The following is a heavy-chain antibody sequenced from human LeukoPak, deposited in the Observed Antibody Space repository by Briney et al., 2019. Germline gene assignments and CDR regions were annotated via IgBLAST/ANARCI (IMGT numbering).Heavy chain of an antibody. CDR1: GYSISSGYY. CDR3: ARERQTYYDILANWFDP. J-gene: IGHJ5*02. Sequence: SETLSLTCTVSGYSISSGYYWGWIRQPPGKGLEWIGSIYHSGSTYYNPSLKSRVTISVDTSKNQFSLKLSSVTAADTAVYFCARERQTYYDILANWFDPWGQGTLVTVSS. V-gene: IGHV4-38-2*02. CDR2: IYHSGST. D-gene: IGHD3-9*01.